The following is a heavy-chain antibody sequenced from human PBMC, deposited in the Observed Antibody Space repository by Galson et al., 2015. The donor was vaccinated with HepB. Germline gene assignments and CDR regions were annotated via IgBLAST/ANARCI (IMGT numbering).Heavy chain of an antibody. Sequence: SVKVSCKASGYTFTSYGISWVRQAPGQGLEWMGWISAYNGNTNYAQKLQGRVTMTTDTSTSTAYMELSRLKSDDTAVYYCARGGSGYGSFDYWGQGTLVTVSS. V-gene: IGHV1-18*04. CDR1: GYTFTSYG. CDR3: ARGGSGYGSFDY. D-gene: IGHD5-12*01. CDR2: ISAYNGNT. J-gene: IGHJ4*02.